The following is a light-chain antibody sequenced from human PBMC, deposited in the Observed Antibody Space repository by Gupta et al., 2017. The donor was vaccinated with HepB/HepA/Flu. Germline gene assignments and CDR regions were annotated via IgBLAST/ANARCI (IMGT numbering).Light chain of an antibody. CDR2: LNSDGSH. CDR1: CGRMRYG. CDR3: QTGGTGIVV. J-gene: IGLJ2*01. Sequence: CGRMRYGIAWPQQQPEKGPRYLLKLNSDGSHSKGDGIPDRFSGSSSGAERYLTISSLQSEDEADYYWQTGGTGIVVFGGGTKLTVL. V-gene: IGLV4-69*01.